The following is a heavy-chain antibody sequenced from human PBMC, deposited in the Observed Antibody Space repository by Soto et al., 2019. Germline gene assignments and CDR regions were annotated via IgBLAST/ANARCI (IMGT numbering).Heavy chain of an antibody. CDR1: GFTFSSYA. J-gene: IGHJ3*02. D-gene: IGHD3-22*01. Sequence: PGGSLRLSCAASGFTFSSYAMHWVRQAPGKGLEWVAVISYDGSNKYYADSVKGRFTISRDNSKNTLYLQMNSLRAEDTAVYYCARDSYYYDSSGHRNSLDIWGQGTMVTVSS. CDR2: ISYDGSNK. V-gene: IGHV3-30-3*01. CDR3: ARDSYYYDSSGHRNSLDI.